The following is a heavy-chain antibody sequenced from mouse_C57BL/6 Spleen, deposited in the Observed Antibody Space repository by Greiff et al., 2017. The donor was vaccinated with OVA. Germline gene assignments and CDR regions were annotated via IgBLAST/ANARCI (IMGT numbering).Heavy chain of an antibody. CDR2: IYPRSGNT. D-gene: IGHD1-1*02. V-gene: IGHV1-81*01. Sequence: QVQLKESGAELARPGASVKLSCKASGYTFTSYGISWVKQRTGQGLEWIGEIYPRSGNTYYNEKFKGKATLTADKSSSTAYMELRSLTSEDSAVYFCARGELSEAWFAYWGQGTLVTVSA. J-gene: IGHJ3*01. CDR1: GYTFTSYG. CDR3: ARGELSEAWFAY.